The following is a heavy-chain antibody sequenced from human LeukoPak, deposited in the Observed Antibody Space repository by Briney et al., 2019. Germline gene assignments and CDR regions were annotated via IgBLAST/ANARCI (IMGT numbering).Heavy chain of an antibody. CDR3: ARALNHYNILGRTNSWFDP. D-gene: IGHD7-27*01. J-gene: IGHJ5*02. CDR1: GGSISSYY. CDR2: IYTSGST. Sequence: PSETLSLTCTVSGGSISSYYWSWIRQPPGKGLEWIGYIYTSGSTNYNPSLKSRVTISVDTSKNQFSLKLSSVTAADTAVYYCARALNHYNILGRTNSWFDPWGQGTLVTVSS. V-gene: IGHV4-4*09.